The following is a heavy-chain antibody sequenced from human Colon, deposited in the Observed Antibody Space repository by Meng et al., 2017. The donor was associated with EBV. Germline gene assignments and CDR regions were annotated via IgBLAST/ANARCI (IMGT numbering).Heavy chain of an antibody. D-gene: IGHD2-21*02. Sequence: QVPVQEAGHGRVKPSGPRSLTCPVSGGALSSRNWGSWVRQPPGKGLEWIGEIYHSGSTNYNPSLKSRVTISVDESKNQFSLRLSSVTAADTAVYYYARVGAYCGGDCYHPRWGQGTLVTVSS. CDR1: GGALSSRNW. CDR3: ARVGAYCGGDCYHPR. J-gene: IGHJ4*02. CDR2: IYHSGST. V-gene: IGHV4-4*02.